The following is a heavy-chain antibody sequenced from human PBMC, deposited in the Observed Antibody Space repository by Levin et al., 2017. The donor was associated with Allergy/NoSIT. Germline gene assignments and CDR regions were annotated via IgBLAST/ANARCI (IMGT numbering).Heavy chain of an antibody. D-gene: IGHD1-7*01. CDR3: ARSRREAGTTTQYYYYYGMDV. Sequence: GESLKISCKASGYTFTGYYMHWVRQAPGQGLEWMGWINPNSGGTNYAQKFQGRVTMTRDTSISTAYMELSRLRSDDTAVYYCARSRREAGTTTQYYYYYGMDVWGQGTTVTVSS. CDR1: GYTFTGYY. J-gene: IGHJ6*02. V-gene: IGHV1-2*02. CDR2: INPNSGGT.